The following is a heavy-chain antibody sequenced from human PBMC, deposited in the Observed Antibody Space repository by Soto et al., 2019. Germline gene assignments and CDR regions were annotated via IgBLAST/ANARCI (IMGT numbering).Heavy chain of an antibody. CDR3: VVHHKLPCVNY. CDR2: IYPDDSDT. D-gene: IGHD1-1*01. Sequence: GESLKISCKGSGYSFFGYWIGWVRQMPGKGLEWMGIIYPDDSDTRYSPPFQGHVTISADKSISTAYLQWSSLKASDTAMYFCVVHHKLPCVNYWGQGTQVTVSS. J-gene: IGHJ4*02. CDR1: GYSFFGYW. V-gene: IGHV5-51*01.